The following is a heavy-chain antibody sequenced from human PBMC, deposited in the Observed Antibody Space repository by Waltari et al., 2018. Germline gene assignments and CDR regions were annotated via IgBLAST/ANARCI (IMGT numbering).Heavy chain of an antibody. D-gene: IGHD1-26*01. J-gene: IGHJ5*02. Sequence: QVQLVQSGAEVKKPGASVTVSCTASGYTFTSYDINWVRPATGQGLEWMGWRNPNSGNTGYAQKFQGRVTMTRNTSISTAYMELSSLRSEDTAVYYCARRRVGRVHNWFDPWGQGTLVTVSS. CDR3: ARRRVGRVHNWFDP. CDR1: GYTFTSYD. CDR2: RNPNSGNT. V-gene: IGHV1-8*01.